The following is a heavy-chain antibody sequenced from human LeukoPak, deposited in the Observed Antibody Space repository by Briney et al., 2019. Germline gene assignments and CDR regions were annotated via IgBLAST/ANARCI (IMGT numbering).Heavy chain of an antibody. Sequence: GESLKISCNGSGYSFTSYWIGWVRQMPGKGLEWMGIIYPGDSDTRYSPSFQGQVTISADKSISTAYLQWSSLKASDTAMYYCARQVATTVTTDYYYYGMDVWGQGTTVTVSS. CDR3: ARQVATTVTTDYYYYGMDV. D-gene: IGHD4-4*01. J-gene: IGHJ6*02. CDR2: IYPGDSDT. CDR1: GYSFTSYW. V-gene: IGHV5-51*01.